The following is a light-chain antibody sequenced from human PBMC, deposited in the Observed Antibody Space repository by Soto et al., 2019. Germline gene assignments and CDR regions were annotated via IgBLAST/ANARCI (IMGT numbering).Light chain of an antibody. CDR2: SAS. J-gene: IGKJ4*01. CDR1: QNIARY. V-gene: IGKV1-39*01. CDR3: QQSYRTPLT. Sequence: DIQVTQSPSSLSESVGDRVTITCRASQNIARYLNWYHQIPGKAPKLLISSASSLESGVPSRFSGSGSGTDFTLIISSLQPEDCATYYCQQSYRTPLTFGGGTKVEIK.